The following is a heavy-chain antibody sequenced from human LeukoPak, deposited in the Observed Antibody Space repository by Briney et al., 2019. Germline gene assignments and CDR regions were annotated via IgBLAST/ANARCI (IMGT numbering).Heavy chain of an antibody. D-gene: IGHD7-27*01. CDR3: ARDGDALGLFDY. Sequence: GGSLRLSCAASGFTISSYGMHWVRQAPGKGLEWVAVIWYDGSNKYYADSVKGRFTISRDNSKNTLYLQMNSLRAEDTAVYYCARDGDALGLFDYWGQGTLVTVSS. CDR2: IWYDGSNK. CDR1: GFTISSYG. V-gene: IGHV3-33*01. J-gene: IGHJ4*02.